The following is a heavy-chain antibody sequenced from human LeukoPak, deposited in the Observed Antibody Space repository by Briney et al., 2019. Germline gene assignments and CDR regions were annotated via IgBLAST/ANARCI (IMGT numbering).Heavy chain of an antibody. J-gene: IGHJ5*02. Sequence: KPGGSLRLSCAASGFTFSDYYMSWVRQAPGKGLEWVSYISSSGSTIYYADSVKGRFTISRDNAKNSLYLQMNSLRAEGTAVYYCARHGDGDYDWFDPWGQGTLVTVSS. CDR2: ISSSGSTI. D-gene: IGHD4-17*01. V-gene: IGHV3-11*01. CDR1: GFTFSDYY. CDR3: ARHGDGDYDWFDP.